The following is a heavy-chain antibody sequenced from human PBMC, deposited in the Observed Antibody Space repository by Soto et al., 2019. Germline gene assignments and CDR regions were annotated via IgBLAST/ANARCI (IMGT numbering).Heavy chain of an antibody. CDR2: ISGSGTKT. CDR1: GFSFSSYA. CDR3: AKDHPVIEVVKVFEY. D-gene: IGHD3-22*01. J-gene: IGHJ4*02. Sequence: EGSLRLSCAASGFSFSSYAMSWVRQAPGKGLDWVSAISGSGTKTHYADSVKGRFTISRDNSKNTLYLQMNSLRAEDTAVYYCAKDHPVIEVVKVFEYWGRGALVTVSS. V-gene: IGHV3-23*01.